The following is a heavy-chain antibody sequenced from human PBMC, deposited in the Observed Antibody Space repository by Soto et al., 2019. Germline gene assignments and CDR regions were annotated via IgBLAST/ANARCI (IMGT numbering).Heavy chain of an antibody. J-gene: IGHJ6*02. CDR3: ARSGYSSGWYYYYGMDV. CDR2: INPSGGST. CDR1: GYTFTSYY. D-gene: IGHD6-19*01. Sequence: GASVKVSCKASGYTFTSYYMHWVRQAPGQGLEWMGIINPSGGSTSYAQKFQGRVTMTRGTSTSTVYMELSSLRSEDTAVYYCARSGYSSGWYYYYGMDVWGQGTTVTVSS. V-gene: IGHV1-46*01.